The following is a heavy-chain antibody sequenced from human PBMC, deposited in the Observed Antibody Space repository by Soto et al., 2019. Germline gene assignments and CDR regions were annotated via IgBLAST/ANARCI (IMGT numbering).Heavy chain of an antibody. V-gene: IGHV4-34*02. Sequence: QVQLQQWGAGLLKPSETLSLTCAVYGGSFSGYYWSWIRQSPGQGLEWFGEINPSGSTNYNPSLKSRVTISVDTSKNQFSLNLNSVTAADTAVYYCARSTRLRSAYFVEVWGRGTLVPVSS. D-gene: IGHD3-3*01. J-gene: IGHJ2*01. CDR2: INPSGST. CDR3: ARSTRLRSAYFVEV. CDR1: GGSFSGYY.